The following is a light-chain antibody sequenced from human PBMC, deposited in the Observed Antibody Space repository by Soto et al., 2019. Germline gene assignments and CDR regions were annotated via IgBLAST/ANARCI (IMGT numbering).Light chain of an antibody. CDR2: GAS. V-gene: IGKV1-39*01. CDR3: QQSYNTPRT. Sequence: DIQMTQSPSSLSASVGDRVTMACRASQTISNYVNWYQQKPGKAPNLLIFGASGLQSGVPSRFTGSRSGTDFTLTINGLQTEDFATYYCQQSYNTPRTFGQGTKVEIK. J-gene: IGKJ1*01. CDR1: QTISNY.